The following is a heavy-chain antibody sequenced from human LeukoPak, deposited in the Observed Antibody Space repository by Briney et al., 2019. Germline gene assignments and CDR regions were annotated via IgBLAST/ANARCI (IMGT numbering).Heavy chain of an antibody. V-gene: IGHV4-39*07. CDR2: IYYTGST. J-gene: IGHJ4*02. CDR3: TAEKNGSPHY. CDR1: RGSISSSTYY. D-gene: IGHD2-8*01. Sequence: SETLSLTCTVSRGSISSSTYYWSWVRQPPGKGLEWIASIYYTGSTYYNPSLKSRVAISLDMSKNEFSLTMSSVTAADTAVYFCTAEKNGSPHYWGQGTQVTVSS.